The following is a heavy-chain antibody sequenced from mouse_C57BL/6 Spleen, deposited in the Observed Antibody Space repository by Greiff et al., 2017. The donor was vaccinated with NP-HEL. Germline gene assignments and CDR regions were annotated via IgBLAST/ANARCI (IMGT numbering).Heavy chain of an antibody. CDR2: ISYDGSN. CDR3: ARFSPYYAMDY. D-gene: IGHD6-1*01. V-gene: IGHV3-6*01. Sequence: EVKLQESGPGLVKPSQSLSLTCSVTGYSITSGYYWNWIRQFPGNKLEWMGYISYDGSNNYNPSLKNRISITRDTSKNQFFLKLNSVTTEDTATYYCARFSPYYAMDYWGQGTSVTVSS. CDR1: GYSITSGYY. J-gene: IGHJ4*01.